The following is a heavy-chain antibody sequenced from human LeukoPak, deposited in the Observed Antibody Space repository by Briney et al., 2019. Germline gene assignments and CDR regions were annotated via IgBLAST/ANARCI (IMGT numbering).Heavy chain of an antibody. CDR1: GYTFTSYC. CDR2: INPKSGDT. D-gene: IGHD2-15*01. CDR3: ARDLALYCSGGSCYSNYYYYYMDV. J-gene: IGHJ6*03. V-gene: IGHV1-2*02. Sequence: ASVKVSCKASGYTFTSYCISWVRQAPGKGLEWMGWINPKSGDTNYAQKFQGRVTMTRDTSISTAYMELSRPRSDDTAVYYCARDLALYCSGGSCYSNYYYYYMDVWGKGTTVTVSS.